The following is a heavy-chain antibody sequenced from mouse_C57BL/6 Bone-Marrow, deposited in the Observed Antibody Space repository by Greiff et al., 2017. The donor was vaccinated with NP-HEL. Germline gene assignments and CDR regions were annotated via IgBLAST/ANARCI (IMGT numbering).Heavy chain of an antibody. D-gene: IGHD2-2*01. CDR1: GYTFTSYW. V-gene: IGHV1-59*01. CDR3: APYGYAFAY. J-gene: IGHJ3*01. CDR2: IDPSDSYT. Sequence: VQLQQPGAELVRPGTSVKLSCKASGYTFTSYWMHWVKQRPGQGLEWIGVIDPSDSYTNYNQKFKGKATLTVDTSSSTAYMQLRSLTSEDSAVYYCAPYGYAFAYWGQGTLVTVSA.